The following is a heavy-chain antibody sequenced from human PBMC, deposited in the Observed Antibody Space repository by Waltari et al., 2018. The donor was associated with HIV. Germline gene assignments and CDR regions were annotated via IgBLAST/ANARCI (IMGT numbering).Heavy chain of an antibody. V-gene: IGHV3-7*01. CDR2: IKSDGSEK. CDR1: GFMSGFTFSDYW. CDR3: ARYHPAALDY. Sequence: DVQLVESGGGLVQPGGSLRLSRKGSGFMSGFTFSDYWMTWVRQAPGKGLKLVANIKSDGSEKNYVDAVKGRFTVSRDNAKNSVYLQMNSLRVEDTAVYYCARYHPAALDYWGQGTLVAVSS. J-gene: IGHJ4*01. D-gene: IGHD2-15*01.